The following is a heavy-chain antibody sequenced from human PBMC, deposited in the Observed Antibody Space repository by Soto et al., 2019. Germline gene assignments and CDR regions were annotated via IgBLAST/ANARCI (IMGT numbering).Heavy chain of an antibody. CDR3: ASGLIVVVTGYAFDI. CDR1: GFTFSSYA. Sequence: GSLRLSCAASGFTFSSYAMHWVRQAPGKGLEWVAVISYDGSNKYYADSVKGRFTISRDNSKNTLYLQMNSLRAEDTAVYYCASGLIVVVTGYAFDIWGQGTMVTVSS. V-gene: IGHV3-30-3*01. J-gene: IGHJ3*02. CDR2: ISYDGSNK. D-gene: IGHD2-21*02.